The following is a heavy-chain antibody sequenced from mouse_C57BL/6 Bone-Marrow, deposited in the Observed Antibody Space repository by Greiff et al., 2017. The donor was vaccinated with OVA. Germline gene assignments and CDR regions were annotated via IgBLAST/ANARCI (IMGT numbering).Heavy chain of an antibody. CDR1: GYTFTSYW. D-gene: IGHD3-2*02. CDR2: IYPGSGST. CDR3: ARSPQQLRLLAY. V-gene: IGHV1-55*01. Sequence: QVHVKQPGAELVKPGASVKMSCKASGYTFTSYWITWVKQRPGQGLEWIGDIYPGSGSTNYTEKFKSKATLTVDTSSSTAYMQLSSLTSEDSAVYYCARSPQQLRLLAYWGQGTLVTVSA. J-gene: IGHJ3*01.